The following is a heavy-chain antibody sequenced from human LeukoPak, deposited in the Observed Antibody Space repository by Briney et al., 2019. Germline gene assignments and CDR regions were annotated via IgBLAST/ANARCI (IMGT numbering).Heavy chain of an antibody. CDR1: GFIFSTYA. J-gene: IGHJ4*02. CDR2: ISRRDDYT. Sequence: PGGSLRLSCAASGFIFSTYAMTWVRQAPGKGLEWVSVISRRDDYTYYADSVKGRFTISRDNSKSTLYLQMNTLRAEDTAVYYCANDYRSGSFHDFWGQGTLVTVSS. CDR3: ANDYRSGSFHDF. V-gene: IGHV3-23*01. D-gene: IGHD3-10*01.